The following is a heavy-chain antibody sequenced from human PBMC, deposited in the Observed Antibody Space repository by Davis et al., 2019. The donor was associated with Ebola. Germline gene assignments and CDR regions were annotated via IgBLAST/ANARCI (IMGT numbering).Heavy chain of an antibody. CDR2: MNPNSGNT. D-gene: IGHD3-10*01. J-gene: IGHJ4*02. V-gene: IGHV1-8*01. Sequence: ASVKVSCKASGYTFTSYDINWVRQATGQGLEWMGRMNPNSGNTGYAQKFQGRVTMTRNTSISTAYMELTSLTSEDTAVYYCARVRHSGSGSYGYWGQGTLVTVSS. CDR3: ARVRHSGSGSYGY. CDR1: GYTFTSYD.